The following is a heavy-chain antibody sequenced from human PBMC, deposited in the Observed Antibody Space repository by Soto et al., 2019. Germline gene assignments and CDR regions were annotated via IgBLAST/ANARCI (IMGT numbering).Heavy chain of an antibody. Sequence: PSGTLSLTCTVSGGSISSSSYYWGWIRQPPGKGLEWIGSIYYSGSTYYNPSLKSRVTISVDTSKNQFSLKLSSVTAADTAVYYCARASSGSYSYYFDYWGQGTLVTVSS. V-gene: IGHV4-39*01. CDR2: IYYSGST. CDR3: ARASSGSYSYYFDY. J-gene: IGHJ4*02. CDR1: GGSISSSSYY. D-gene: IGHD1-26*01.